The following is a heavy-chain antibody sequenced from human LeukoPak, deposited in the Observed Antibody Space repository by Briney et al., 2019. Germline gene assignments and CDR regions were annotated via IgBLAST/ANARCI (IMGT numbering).Heavy chain of an antibody. D-gene: IGHD6-13*01. Sequence: SETLSLTRTVSGGSISSYYWSWIRQPPGKGLEWIGYIYYSGSTNYNPSLKSRVTISVDTSKNQFSLRLRSVTAADTAVYYCARVTGYMVEDYFDSWGQGTLVTVSS. CDR2: IYYSGST. V-gene: IGHV4-59*01. CDR3: ARVTGYMVEDYFDS. CDR1: GGSISSYY. J-gene: IGHJ4*02.